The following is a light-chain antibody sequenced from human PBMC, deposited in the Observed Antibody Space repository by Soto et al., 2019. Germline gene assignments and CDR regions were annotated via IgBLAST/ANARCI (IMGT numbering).Light chain of an antibody. CDR2: EGS. CDR3: CSYAGVNTYV. V-gene: IGLV2-23*01. J-gene: IGLJ1*01. Sequence: QSALTQPASVSGSPGQSITISCTGTSSDVGTYNLVPWYQQQPGKAPKLMIYEGSKRPSGVSNRFSGSKSGNTASLTISGLQAEDEADYYCCSYAGVNTYVFGTGTKVTVL. CDR1: SSDVGTYNL.